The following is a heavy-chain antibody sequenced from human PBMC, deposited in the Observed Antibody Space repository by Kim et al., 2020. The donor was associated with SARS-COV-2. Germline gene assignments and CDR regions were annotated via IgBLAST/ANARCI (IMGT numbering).Heavy chain of an antibody. CDR2: ISSSSSYI. Sequence: GGSLRLSCAASGFTFSSYSMNWVRQAPGKGLEWVSSISSSSSYIYYADSVKGRFTISRDNAKNSLYLQMNSLRAEDTAVYYCARDRCSGGSCYYGMDVWGQGTTVTVSS. J-gene: IGHJ6*02. D-gene: IGHD2-15*01. V-gene: IGHV3-21*01. CDR1: GFTFSSYS. CDR3: ARDRCSGGSCYYGMDV.